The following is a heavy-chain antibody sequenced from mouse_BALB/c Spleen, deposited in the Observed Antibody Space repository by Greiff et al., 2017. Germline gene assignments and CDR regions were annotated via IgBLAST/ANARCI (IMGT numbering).Heavy chain of an antibody. CDR2: ISSGGST. V-gene: IGHV5-6-5*01. D-gene: IGHD2-4*01. Sequence: EVMLVESGGGLVKPGGSLKLSCAASGFTFSSYAMSWVRQTPEKRLEWVASISSGGSTYYPDSVKGRFTISRDNARNILYLQMSSLRSEDTAMYYYARGRLPYWYFDVWGAGTTVTVSS. CDR3: ARGRLPYWYFDV. J-gene: IGHJ1*01. CDR1: GFTFSSYA.